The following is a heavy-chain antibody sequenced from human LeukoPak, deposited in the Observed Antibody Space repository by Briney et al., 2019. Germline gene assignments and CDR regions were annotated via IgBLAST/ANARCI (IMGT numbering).Heavy chain of an antibody. CDR1: GYTFTSYG. J-gene: IGHJ2*01. V-gene: IGHV1-18*01. Sequence: ASVTVSCKASGYTFTSYGISWVRQAPGQGLEWMGWISAYNGNTNYAQKPQGRVTMTTDTSTSTAYMELRSLRSDDTAVYYCATHFHDYGDLPDYWYFDLWGRGTLVTVSS. D-gene: IGHD4-17*01. CDR2: ISAYNGNT. CDR3: ATHFHDYGDLPDYWYFDL.